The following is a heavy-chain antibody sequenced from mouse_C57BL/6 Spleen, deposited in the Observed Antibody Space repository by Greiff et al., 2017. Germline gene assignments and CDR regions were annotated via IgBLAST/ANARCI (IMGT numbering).Heavy chain of an antibody. Sequence: QVQLQQPGAELVKPGASVQMSCKASGYTFTSYWINWVKQRPGQGLEWIGDIYPGSGSTNYNEKFKSKATLTVDTSSSTADMQLSSLTSEDAAVYYCDRVGGGYFDDWGQGTTLTVSS. CDR1: GYTFTSYW. V-gene: IGHV1-55*01. CDR2: IYPGSGST. J-gene: IGHJ2*01. CDR3: DRVGGGYFDD.